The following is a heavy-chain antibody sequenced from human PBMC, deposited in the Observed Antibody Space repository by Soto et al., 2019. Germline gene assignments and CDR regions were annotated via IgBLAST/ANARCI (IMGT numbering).Heavy chain of an antibody. CDR3: ARGLYSSSSDY. J-gene: IGHJ4*02. Sequence: GGSLRLSCAASGFTFSSYEMNWVRQAPGKGLEWVSYISSSGSTIYYADSVKGRFTISRDNAKNSLYLQMNSLRAEDTAVYYCARGLYSSSSDYWGQGTLVTVSS. CDR2: ISSSGSTI. V-gene: IGHV3-48*03. CDR1: GFTFSSYE. D-gene: IGHD6-6*01.